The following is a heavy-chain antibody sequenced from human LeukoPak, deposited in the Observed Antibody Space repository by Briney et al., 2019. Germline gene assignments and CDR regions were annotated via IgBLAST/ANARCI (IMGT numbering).Heavy chain of an antibody. CDR2: ISGSGGST. V-gene: IGHV3-23*01. Sequence: GGSLRLSCAAAGFTFSSYAMSWVRQAPGKGLEWVSAISGSGGSTYYADSVKGRFTISRDNSKNTLYLQMNSLRAEDTAVYYCAKDGHYDFWSGYYTWDEIDYWGQGTLVTVSS. J-gene: IGHJ4*02. CDR1: GFTFSSYA. CDR3: AKDGHYDFWSGYYTWDEIDY. D-gene: IGHD3-3*01.